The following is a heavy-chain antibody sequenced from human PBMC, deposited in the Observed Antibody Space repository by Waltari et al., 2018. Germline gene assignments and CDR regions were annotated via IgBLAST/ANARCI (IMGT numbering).Heavy chain of an antibody. Sequence: QVQLVESGGGVVQPGRSLRLSCAASGFTFSSYGMHWVRQAPGKGLEWVAVIWYDGSNKYYADSVKGRFTISRDNSKNTLYLQMNSLRAEDTAVYYCARDPDFPGAFDIWGQGTMVTVSS. V-gene: IGHV3-33*01. CDR2: IWYDGSNK. CDR3: ARDPDFPGAFDI. J-gene: IGHJ3*02. D-gene: IGHD3-3*01. CDR1: GFTFSSYG.